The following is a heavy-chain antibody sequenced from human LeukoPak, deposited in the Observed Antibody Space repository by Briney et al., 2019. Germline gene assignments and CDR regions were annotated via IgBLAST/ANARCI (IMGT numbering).Heavy chain of an antibody. CDR3: AKINIAAAGTNRPDAFDI. J-gene: IGHJ3*02. D-gene: IGHD6-13*01. CDR2: ISYDGSNK. V-gene: IGHV3-30*18. CDR1: GFTFSSYG. Sequence: GGSLRLSCAASGFTFSSYGMHWVRQAPGKGLEWVAVISYDGSNKYYADSVKGRFTISRDNSKNTLYLQMNSLRAEDTAVYYCAKINIAAAGTNRPDAFDIWGQGTMVTVSS.